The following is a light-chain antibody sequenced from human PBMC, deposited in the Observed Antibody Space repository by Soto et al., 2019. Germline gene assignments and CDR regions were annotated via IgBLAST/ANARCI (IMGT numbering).Light chain of an antibody. CDR2: EVY. Sequence: QSALTQPASVSGSPGQSITISCTGTRTDVGGFNHVSWYQQHPGKAPKVIIYEVYNRPSGVSSRFSGSKSGNTASLTISGLQAEDEADYYCSSYTSISALDVFGAGIKANVL. CDR1: RTDVGGFNH. V-gene: IGLV2-14*01. CDR3: SSYTSISALDV. J-gene: IGLJ1*01.